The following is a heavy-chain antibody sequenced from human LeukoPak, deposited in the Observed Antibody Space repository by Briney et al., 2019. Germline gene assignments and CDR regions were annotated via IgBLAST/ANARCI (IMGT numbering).Heavy chain of an antibody. V-gene: IGHV4-34*01. CDR1: GGSFSGYY. CDR3: ARVEEGYGSGRRENYYYYYMDV. D-gene: IGHD3-10*01. J-gene: IGHJ6*03. Sequence: SETLSLTCAVYGGSFSGYYWSWIRQPPGQGLEWIGEINHSGSTNYNPSLKSRVAISVDTSKNQFSLKLSSVTAADTAVYYCARVEEGYGSGRRENYYYYYMDVWGKGTTVTISS. CDR2: INHSGST.